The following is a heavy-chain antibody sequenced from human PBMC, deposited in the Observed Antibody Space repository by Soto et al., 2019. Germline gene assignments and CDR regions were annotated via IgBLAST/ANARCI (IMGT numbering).Heavy chain of an antibody. V-gene: IGHV3-15*01. CDR1: GFTFSRAW. J-gene: IGHJ6*02. CDR3: TTSRRNSYGMDV. Sequence: PGGSLRLSCAASGFTFSRAWMSWVRQASGKGLEWVGRIKSKNDGGTIDYAAPVKGRFAISRDDSKDTLFLQMNSLKTEDTAVYYCTTSRRNSYGMDVWGQGTTVTVSS. CDR2: IKSKNDGGTI.